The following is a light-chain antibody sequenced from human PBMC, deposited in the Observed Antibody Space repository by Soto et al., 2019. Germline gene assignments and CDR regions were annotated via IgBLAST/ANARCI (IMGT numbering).Light chain of an antibody. Sequence: IQMTQSPSSLSASVGDRDTITCRASQSISSYLNWYQQKPGKAPKLLIYAASSLQSEVPSRFSGSGSGTDFTLTISSLQPEDFATYYCQQSYSTPRTFGQGTKV. J-gene: IGKJ1*01. CDR3: QQSYSTPRT. V-gene: IGKV1-39*01. CDR1: QSISSY. CDR2: AAS.